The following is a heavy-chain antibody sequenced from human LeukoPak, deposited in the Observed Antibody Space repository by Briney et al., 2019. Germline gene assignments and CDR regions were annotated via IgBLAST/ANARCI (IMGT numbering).Heavy chain of an antibody. J-gene: IGHJ4*02. CDR1: SGPFSGYV. V-gene: IGHV4-34*01. CDR2: INQRGST. D-gene: IGHD2-21*01. CDR3: ARGSLYCGDSSAYFDY. Sequence: SETLSLTCAVYSGPFSGYVWTYIRQPPGMGLEWIGEINQRGSTNYNPSLKSRVTISVDTSKNQFSLRLRSVTAADTAVYYCARGSLYCGDSSAYFDYWGQGTLVTASS.